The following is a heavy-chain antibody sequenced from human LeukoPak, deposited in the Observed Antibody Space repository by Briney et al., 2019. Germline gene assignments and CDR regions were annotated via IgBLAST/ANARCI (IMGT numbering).Heavy chain of an antibody. D-gene: IGHD1-1*01. CDR1: GYTFTGYY. Sequence: ASVKVSCKASGYTFTGYYMHWVRQAPGQGLEWMGWINPNSGGTNYAQKFQGRVTMTRDTSISTAYMELSRLRSDDTAVYYCARVYDFDAPFDYWGQGTLVTVSS. CDR3: ARVYDFDAPFDY. J-gene: IGHJ4*02. CDR2: INPNSGGT. V-gene: IGHV1-2*02.